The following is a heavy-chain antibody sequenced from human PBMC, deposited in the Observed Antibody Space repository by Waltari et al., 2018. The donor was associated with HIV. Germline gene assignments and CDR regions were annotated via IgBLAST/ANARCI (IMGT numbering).Heavy chain of an antibody. CDR2: ICYDGDNK. J-gene: IGHJ4*02. CDR3: ARGGYYYDISGYYHY. CDR1: GVTFSNFA. V-gene: IGHV3-33*01. Sequence: QVQLVDSGGGVVQPGRSLRLSCEVSGVTFSNFAMHWVRQAPGKGLEWVAVICYDGDNKYYADSVKGRFTISRDNSKNTLYLQMNSLRVEDTAVYYCARGGYYYDISGYYHYWGQGTLVTVSS. D-gene: IGHD3-22*01.